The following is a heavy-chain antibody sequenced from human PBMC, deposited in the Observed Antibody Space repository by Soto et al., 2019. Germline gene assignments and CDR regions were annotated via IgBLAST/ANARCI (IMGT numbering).Heavy chain of an antibody. Sequence: GESLKISCKGSGYSFTSYWISWVRQMPGKGLEWMGRVDPSDSYTNYSPSFQGHVTISADKSISTAYLQMNSLKTEDTAVYYCARSYDNSGYYTHCFDYWGQGTLVTVSS. J-gene: IGHJ4*02. D-gene: IGHD3-22*01. CDR3: ARSYDNSGYYTHCFDY. V-gene: IGHV5-10-1*01. CDR2: VDPSDSYT. CDR1: GYSFTSYW.